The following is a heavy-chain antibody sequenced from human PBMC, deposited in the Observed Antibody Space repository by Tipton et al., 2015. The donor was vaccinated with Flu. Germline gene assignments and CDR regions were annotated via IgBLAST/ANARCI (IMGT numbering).Heavy chain of an antibody. J-gene: IGHJ4*02. Sequence: QLVQSGAEMRRPGASVKVSCKTSGYKFNEYYIHWVRQAPGQGLEWMGWINPHSGGTHYAGKFQDRVTVTRDTSTTTVYMDLISLTSDDMAVYFCARGMTALTPGIDYWGQGTLVTVSP. CDR2: INPHSGGT. D-gene: IGHD2-21*02. V-gene: IGHV1-2*02. CDR3: ARGMTALTPGIDY. CDR1: GYKFNEYY.